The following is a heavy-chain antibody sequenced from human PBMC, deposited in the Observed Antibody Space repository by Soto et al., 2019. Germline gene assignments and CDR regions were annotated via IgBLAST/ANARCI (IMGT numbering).Heavy chain of an antibody. CDR2: MYHSGST. V-gene: IGHV4-30-2*01. CDR1: GGSISSGGDS. Sequence: QLQLQESGSGLVKPSQTLSLTSAVSGGSISSGGDSWSLIRQPPGKGLEWIGYMYHSGSTYYNPSLRSRVTISIDRPKNQFPLKLSSVTAADRAVYYCARVPDYWRKAILVTVSS. CDR3: ARVPDY. D-gene: IGHD2-2*01. J-gene: IGHJ4*02.